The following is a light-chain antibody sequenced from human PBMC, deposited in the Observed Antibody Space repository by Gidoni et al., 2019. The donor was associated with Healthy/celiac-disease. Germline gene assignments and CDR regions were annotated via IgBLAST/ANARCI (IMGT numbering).Light chain of an antibody. CDR1: SSNIGSNY. CDR3: AAWDDSLSGWV. V-gene: IGLV1-47*01. J-gene: IGLJ3*02. Sequence: QSVLTQPPPASGTPGQRVTISCSGSSSNIGSNYVYWYQQLPGTAPKLPIYRNNPRPSGVPDRFSGSKSGTSASLAISGLRSEDEADYYCAAWDDSLSGWVFGGGTKLTVL. CDR2: RNN.